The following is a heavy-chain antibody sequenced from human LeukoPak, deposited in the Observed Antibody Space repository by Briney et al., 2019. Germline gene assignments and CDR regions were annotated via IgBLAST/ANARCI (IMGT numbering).Heavy chain of an antibody. J-gene: IGHJ4*02. D-gene: IGHD6-19*01. Sequence: GGSLRLSCAASGFTFSRYSMNWIRQAPGKGLEWVSYITGSSNRIHYADSVRGRFTISRDNAMNSLHLQMNSLRDEDTAMYYCARSVEGAFDFWGQGTLVTVSS. CDR3: ARSVEGAFDF. CDR1: GFTFSRYS. CDR2: ITGSSNRI. V-gene: IGHV3-48*02.